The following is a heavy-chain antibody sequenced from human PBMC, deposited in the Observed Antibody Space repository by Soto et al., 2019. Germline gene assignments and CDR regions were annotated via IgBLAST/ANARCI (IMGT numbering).Heavy chain of an antibody. D-gene: IGHD6-13*01. V-gene: IGHV1-69*13. Sequence: SVKVSCKASGGTFSSYAISWVRQAPGQGLEWMGGIIPIFGTANYAQKFQGRVTITADESTSTAYMELSSLRSEDTAVYYCARGEQQLDISATGYDYYYGMDVWGQGTTVTVSS. J-gene: IGHJ6*02. CDR1: GGTFSSYA. CDR3: ARGEQQLDISATGYDYYYGMDV. CDR2: IIPIFGTA.